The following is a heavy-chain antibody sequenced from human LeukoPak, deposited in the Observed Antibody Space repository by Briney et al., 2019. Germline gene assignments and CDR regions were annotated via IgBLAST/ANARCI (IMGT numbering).Heavy chain of an antibody. CDR3: ARDIRLDY. CDR1: GLTFSSYA. D-gene: IGHD5-12*01. J-gene: IGHJ4*02. Sequence: PGRSLRLSCAASGLTFSSYAMHWVRQAPGKGLEWVAVISYDGSNKYYADSVKGRFTISRDNSKNTLYLQMNSLRAEDTAVYYCARDIRLDYWGQGTLVTVSS. V-gene: IGHV3-30-3*01. CDR2: ISYDGSNK.